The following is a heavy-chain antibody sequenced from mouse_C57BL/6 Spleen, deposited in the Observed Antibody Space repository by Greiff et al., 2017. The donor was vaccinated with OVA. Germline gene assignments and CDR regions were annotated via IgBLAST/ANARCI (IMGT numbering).Heavy chain of an antibody. V-gene: IGHV1-76*01. CDR3: ARWGYAMDY. CDR1: GYTFTDYY. J-gene: IGHJ4*01. CDR2: IYPGSGNT. Sequence: VQLVESGAELVRPGASVKLSCKASGYTFTDYYINWVKQRPGQGLEWIARIYPGSGNTYYNEKFKGKATLTAEKSSSTAYMQLSSLTSEDSAVYFCARWGYAMDYWGQGTSVTVSS.